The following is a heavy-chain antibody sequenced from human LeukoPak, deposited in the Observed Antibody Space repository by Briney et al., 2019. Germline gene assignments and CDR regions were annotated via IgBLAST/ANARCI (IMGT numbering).Heavy chain of an antibody. Sequence: GGSLRPSCAASGFTFSSYWMHWVRQAPGKGLVWVSRINSDGSSTSYADSVKGRFTISRDNAKNTLYLQMNSLRAEDTAVYYCARVYAVGVSRGHFDYWGQGTLVTVSS. V-gene: IGHV3-74*01. D-gene: IGHD3-16*01. CDR1: GFTFSSYW. CDR2: INSDGSST. J-gene: IGHJ4*02. CDR3: ARVYAVGVSRGHFDY.